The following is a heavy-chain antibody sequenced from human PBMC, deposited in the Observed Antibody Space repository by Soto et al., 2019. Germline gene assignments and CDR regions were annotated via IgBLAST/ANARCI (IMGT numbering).Heavy chain of an antibody. J-gene: IGHJ4*02. CDR3: ARPGGKSCCYSWEI. CDR1: GGSFSDYY. Sequence: SETLSLTCAVYGGSFSDYYWSWIRQPPGEGLEWIGDITHSGRTNYNPSLKSRVTISVDTSQNQFSLKLNSVTAADTAVYYCARPGGKSCCYSWEIWGQGTQGTVSS. D-gene: IGHD2-21*01. CDR2: ITHSGRT. V-gene: IGHV4-34*01.